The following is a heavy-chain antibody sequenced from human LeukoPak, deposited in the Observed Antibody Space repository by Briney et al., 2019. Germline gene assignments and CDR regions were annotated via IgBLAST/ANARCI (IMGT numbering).Heavy chain of an antibody. CDR1: GFTLSSYG. CDR2: ISYDGSNK. J-gene: IGHJ6*02. Sequence: PGRSLRLSCAASGFTLSSYGMHWVRQAPGKGLEWVAVISYDGSNKYYADSVKGRFTISRDNSKNTLYLQMNSLRAEDTAVYYCAKDISGRYEYYYGMDVWGQGTTVTVSS. V-gene: IGHV3-30*18. D-gene: IGHD1-26*01. CDR3: AKDISGRYEYYYGMDV.